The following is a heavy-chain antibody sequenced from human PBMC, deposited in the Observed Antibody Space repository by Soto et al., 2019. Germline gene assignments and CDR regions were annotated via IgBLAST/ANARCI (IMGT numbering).Heavy chain of an antibody. Sequence: SETLSLTCAVYGGAFSDYYWGWIRQPPGKGLEWIGEINHSGSTNYNPSLKSRVTISVDTSKNQFSLKLSSVTAADTAVYYCARARGGGSGSYDWFDPWGQGTRVTVSS. V-gene: IGHV4-34*01. CDR1: GGAFSDYY. J-gene: IGHJ5*02. CDR2: INHSGST. CDR3: ARARGGGSGSYDWFDP. D-gene: IGHD3-10*01.